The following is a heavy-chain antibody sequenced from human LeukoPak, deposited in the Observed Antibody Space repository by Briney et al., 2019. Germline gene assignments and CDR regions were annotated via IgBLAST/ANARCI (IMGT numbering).Heavy chain of an antibody. CDR3: ARDKGAYYDSSGYPDY. CDR1: GYTFTSYG. CDR2: ISAYNGNT. J-gene: IGHJ4*02. D-gene: IGHD3-22*01. V-gene: IGHV1-18*01. Sequence: ASVKVSCKASGYTFTSYGISWVRQAPGQGVEWMGWISAYNGNTNYAQKLQGRVTMTTDTSTSTAYMELRRLRSDDTAVYYCARDKGAYYDSSGYPDYWGQGTLVTVSS.